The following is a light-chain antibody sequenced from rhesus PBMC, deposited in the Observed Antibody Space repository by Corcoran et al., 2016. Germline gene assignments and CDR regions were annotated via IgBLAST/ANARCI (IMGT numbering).Light chain of an antibody. CDR3: QHYYSTPFT. CDR2: EAS. CDR1: QGITNA. V-gene: IGKV1-33*02. Sequence: DIQMTQSPSSLSASVGDRVTITCRASQGITNALAWYPPKPGETPKLLIYEASSLQSGIPARFSGSGSGTDFTLTLSSLQSEDFATYYGQHYYSTPFTFGPGTKLDIK. J-gene: IGKJ3*01.